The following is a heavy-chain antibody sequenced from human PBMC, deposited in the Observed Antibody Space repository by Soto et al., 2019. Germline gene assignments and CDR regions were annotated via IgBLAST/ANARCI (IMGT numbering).Heavy chain of an antibody. Sequence: SETLSLTCSVSGGYISSTSYYWGWIRHSPGTALEWIASIYYTGTTYYNPSLKGRVAISVDTSKTQVSLKVNSVTAADTAVYYCARGLRWNRSFDFWGQGTLVTVSS. V-gene: IGHV4-39*01. CDR1: GGYISSTSYY. D-gene: IGHD1-1*01. CDR2: IYYTGTT. J-gene: IGHJ4*02. CDR3: ARGLRWNRSFDF.